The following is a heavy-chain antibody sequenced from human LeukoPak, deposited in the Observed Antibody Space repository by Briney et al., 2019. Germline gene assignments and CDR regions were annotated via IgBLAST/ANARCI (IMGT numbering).Heavy chain of an antibody. CDR2: IYNSGST. Sequence: SETLSLTCSVSGGSNTNYYWTWIRQPPGKGLEWIGYIYNSGSTNYNPSLKSRVTILVDTSKNQFSLKLSSVTAADTAVYYCASGGGWYYFDYWGQGTLVTVSS. CDR1: GGSNTNYY. J-gene: IGHJ4*02. CDR3: ASGGGWYYFDY. V-gene: IGHV4-59*01. D-gene: IGHD6-19*01.